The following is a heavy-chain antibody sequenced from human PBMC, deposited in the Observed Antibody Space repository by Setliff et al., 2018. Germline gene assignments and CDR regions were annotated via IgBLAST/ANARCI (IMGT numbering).Heavy chain of an antibody. CDR1: GGSISPYF. D-gene: IGHD2-2*01. V-gene: IGHV4-59*12. CDR2: IYHNGNT. CDR3: ARGRPPLVGDY. Sequence: SETLSLTCTVSGGSISPYFWSWIRQSPGKGLEWIGYIYHNGNTNFNPSLKSRVTISVDTSKNQVSLKLSSMTAADTAVYYCARGRPPLVGDYWGQGTLVTVSS. J-gene: IGHJ4*02.